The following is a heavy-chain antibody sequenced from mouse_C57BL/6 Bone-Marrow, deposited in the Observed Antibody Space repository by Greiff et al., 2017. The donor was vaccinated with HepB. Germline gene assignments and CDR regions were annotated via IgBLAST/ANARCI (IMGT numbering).Heavy chain of an antibody. V-gene: IGHV1-64*01. J-gene: IGHJ3*01. CDR3: VYYSNYVLFAY. Sequence: QVQLQQPGAELVKPGASVKLSCKASGYTFTSYWMHWVKQRPGQGLEWIGMIHPNSGSTNYNEKFKSKATLTVDKSSSTAYMQLSSLTSEDSAVYYCVYYSNYVLFAYWGQGTLVTVSA. D-gene: IGHD2-5*01. CDR1: GYTFTSYW. CDR2: IHPNSGST.